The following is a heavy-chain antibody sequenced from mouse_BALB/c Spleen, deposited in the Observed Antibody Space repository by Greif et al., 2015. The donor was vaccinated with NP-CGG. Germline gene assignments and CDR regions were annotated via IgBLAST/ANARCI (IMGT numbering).Heavy chain of an antibody. CDR2: INPYNDGT. J-gene: IGHJ2*01. CDR1: GYTFTSYV. V-gene: IGHV1-14*01. CDR3: ATRDGNYFGY. Sequence: VQLKDSGPELVKPGASVKMSCKASGYTFTSYVMHWVKQKPGQGLEWIGYINPYNDGTKYNEKSKGKATLTSDKSSSTADMELSSLTSEDSAVYYCATRDGNYFGYWGRGPTLTVSS.